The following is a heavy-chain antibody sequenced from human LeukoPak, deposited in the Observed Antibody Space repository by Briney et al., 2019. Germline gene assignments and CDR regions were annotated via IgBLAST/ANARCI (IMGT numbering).Heavy chain of an antibody. Sequence: GGSLRLSCAASGFIFSSYWMSWVRQAPGKGLEWVANIKQDGSEKYYVDSVKGRFTISRDNAKNSLYLQMNSLRPEDTAVYYCARGGYSSGWYGYWGQGTLVTVSS. J-gene: IGHJ4*02. CDR2: IKQDGSEK. V-gene: IGHV3-7*01. CDR3: ARGGYSSGWYGY. D-gene: IGHD6-19*01. CDR1: GFIFSSYW.